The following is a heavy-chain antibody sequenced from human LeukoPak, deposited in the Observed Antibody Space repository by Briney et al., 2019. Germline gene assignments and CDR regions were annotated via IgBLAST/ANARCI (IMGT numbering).Heavy chain of an antibody. CDR1: GFTFSSYW. V-gene: IGHV3-74*01. J-gene: IGHJ5*02. Sequence: PGGSLRLSCAASGFTFSSYWMHWVRQAPGKGLMWVSRIDYDGINTNYADSVKGRFTISRDNAKNTLYLQMNSLRAEDTAVYYCARHGGSSGYYRRVPHWFDPWGQGTLVTVSS. D-gene: IGHD3-22*01. CDR3: ARHGGSSGYYRRVPHWFDP. CDR2: IDYDGINT.